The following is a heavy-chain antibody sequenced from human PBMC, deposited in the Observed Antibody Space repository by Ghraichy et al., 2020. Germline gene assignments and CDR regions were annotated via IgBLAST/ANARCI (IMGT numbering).Heavy chain of an antibody. CDR2: LYTRANT. J-gene: IGHJ3*01. CDR1: GGSFSSYTYC. Sequence: SETLSLTCTVSGGSFSSYTYCWSCIPPPAGKGLVWIVRLYTRANTNYNPSLKIRVTISVDTSKNHFSLKLSSVTAADTAVYSCARGVRTAAFDLWGQGTMVTVSS. CDR3: ARGVRTAAFDL. V-gene: IGHV4-61*02. D-gene: IGHD2-21*02.